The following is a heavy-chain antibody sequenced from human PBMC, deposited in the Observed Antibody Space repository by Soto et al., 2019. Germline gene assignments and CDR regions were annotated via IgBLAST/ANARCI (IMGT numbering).Heavy chain of an antibody. CDR1: GGTFSSYT. J-gene: IGHJ6*02. Sequence: SVKVSCKASGGTFSSYTISWVRQAPGQGLEWMGGIIPIFGTANYAQKFQGRVTITADESTSTAYMELSSLRSEDTAVYYCARDWVATTYYYYYGMDVWGQGTTVTVSS. D-gene: IGHD2-15*01. CDR2: IIPIFGTA. V-gene: IGHV1-69*13. CDR3: ARDWVATTYYYYYGMDV.